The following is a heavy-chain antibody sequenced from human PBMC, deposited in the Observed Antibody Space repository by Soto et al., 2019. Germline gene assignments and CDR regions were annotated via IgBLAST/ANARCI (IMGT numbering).Heavy chain of an antibody. V-gene: IGHV3-74*01. D-gene: IGHD3-9*01. Sequence: GGSLRLSCAASGFTFNSHWMHWVRQVPGNGPVWVARVNNDGSDTIYADSVKGRFTISRDNSKNPVYLEMNSLRVEDTAVYYCEYSYDIWPGYYADFWGQGTLVTVSS. J-gene: IGHJ4*02. CDR1: GFTFNSHW. CDR3: EYSYDIWPGYYADF. CDR2: VNNDGSDT.